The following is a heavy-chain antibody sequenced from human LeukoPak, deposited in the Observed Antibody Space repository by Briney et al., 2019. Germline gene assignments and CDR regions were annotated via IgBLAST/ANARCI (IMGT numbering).Heavy chain of an antibody. CDR2: ISSSSTYI. CDR1: GFTFSSYS. J-gene: IGHJ5*02. D-gene: IGHD1-1*01. CDR3: ARSLEVSRRFDP. V-gene: IGHV3-21*01. Sequence: GGSLRLSCAASGFTFSSYSMTRVRQAPGKGLEWVSSISSSSTYIYYADSVKGRFTISRDNAKNSLYLQMNSLRAEDTAVYYCARSLEVSRRFDPWGQGTLVTVSS.